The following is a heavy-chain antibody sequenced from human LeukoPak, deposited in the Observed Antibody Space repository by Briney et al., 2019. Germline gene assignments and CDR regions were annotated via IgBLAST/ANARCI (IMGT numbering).Heavy chain of an antibody. CDR1: GFTFSNYW. Sequence: GGSLRLSCAASGFTFSNYWMSWVRQAPGKGLEWVANIKQDGSEKYYVDSVKGRFTISRDNAKNSLYLQMNSLRAEDTAVYYCARDNVFSSSSPYYMDVWGKGTTVTVSS. V-gene: IGHV3-7*01. J-gene: IGHJ6*03. CDR2: IKQDGSEK. D-gene: IGHD6-6*01. CDR3: ARDNVFSSSSPYYMDV.